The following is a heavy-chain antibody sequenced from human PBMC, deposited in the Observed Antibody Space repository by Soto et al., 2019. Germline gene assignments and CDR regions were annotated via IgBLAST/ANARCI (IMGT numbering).Heavy chain of an antibody. V-gene: IGHV4-34*01. CDR3: ARGNYDILTGYPHFDY. J-gene: IGHJ4*02. D-gene: IGHD3-9*01. Sequence: SETLSITCAFYGVSFSGYYLSWIRQPPGKGLEWIGEINHSGSTNYNPSLKSRVTISVDTSKNQFSLKLSSVTAADTAVYYCARGNYDILTGYPHFDYWGQGTLVNVSS. CDR1: GVSFSGYY. CDR2: INHSGST.